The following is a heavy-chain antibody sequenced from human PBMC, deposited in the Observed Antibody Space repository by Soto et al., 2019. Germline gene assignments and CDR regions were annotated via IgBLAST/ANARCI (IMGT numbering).Heavy chain of an antibody. CDR2: ISSSSSYI. J-gene: IGHJ6*02. CDR3: VRGPIVVVPAAIDYYYYGMDV. Sequence: WWSLRLSCSASVFTFSSYSMNWVRQAPGKGLEWVSSISSSSSYIYYADSVKGRFTISRDNAKNSLYLQMNSLRAEDTAVYYCVRGPIVVVPAAIDYYYYGMDVWGQGTTVTVSS. V-gene: IGHV3-21*01. D-gene: IGHD2-2*02. CDR1: VFTFSSYS.